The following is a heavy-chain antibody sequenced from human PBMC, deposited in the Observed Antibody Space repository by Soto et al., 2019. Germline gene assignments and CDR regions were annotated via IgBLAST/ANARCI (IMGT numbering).Heavy chain of an antibody. V-gene: IGHV4-59*01. Sequence: SEALSLTCTVSGGSISSYYWSWIRHPPGKGLEWIGYIYYGGSTNYNPSLKSRVTISVDTSKNQFSLKLSSVTAADTAVYYCARTLLWFGESHWWWFDPWGQGTLVTVSS. CDR1: GGSISSYY. J-gene: IGHJ5*02. CDR3: ARTLLWFGESHWWWFDP. D-gene: IGHD3-10*01. CDR2: IYYGGST.